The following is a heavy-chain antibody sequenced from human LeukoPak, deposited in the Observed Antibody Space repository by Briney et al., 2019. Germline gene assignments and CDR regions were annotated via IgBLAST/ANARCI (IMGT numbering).Heavy chain of an antibody. D-gene: IGHD3-10*01. J-gene: IGHJ4*02. V-gene: IGHV3-23*01. CDR2: ISGSGGST. CDR1: GFTFNYYA. CDR3: AKDGGVRGGDY. Sequence: GGSLRLSCTASGFTFNYYAMSWVRQAPGKGLDWVSAISGSGGSTNYADSAKGRFTISRDNSKNTLYLQMNSLSAEDTAVYYCAKDGGVRGGDYWRQGTLVTVSS.